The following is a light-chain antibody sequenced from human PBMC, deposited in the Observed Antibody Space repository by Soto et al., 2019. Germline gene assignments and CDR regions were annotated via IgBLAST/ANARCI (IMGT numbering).Light chain of an antibody. CDR3: HQRSSWPPIT. V-gene: IGKV3-11*01. CDR2: DAS. J-gene: IGKJ5*01. CDR1: QSVSSY. Sequence: EIVLTHSPATLSLSPVERATLSFSSSQSVSSYLAWYQQKPGQAPRLLIYDASNRATGIPARFSGSGSGTDFTLTISSLEPEDFAVYYCHQRSSWPPITFGQGTRLEIK.